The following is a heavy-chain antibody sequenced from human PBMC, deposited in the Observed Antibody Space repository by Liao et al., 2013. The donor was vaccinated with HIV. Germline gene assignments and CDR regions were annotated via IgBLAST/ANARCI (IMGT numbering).Heavy chain of an antibody. CDR2: IYYSGST. D-gene: IGHD1-26*01. CDR1: GESVTRTGYS. Sequence: QLQLEESGPGLAKPSETLSLICVVSGESVTRTGYSWAWIRQSPGKGLEWIGYIYYSGSTSYNPSLKSRLTLSLDTSKIQFSLRLASVTAADTAVYYCARSRVGATFDSWGQGTLVTVSS. J-gene: IGHJ4*02. V-gene: IGHV4-31*11. CDR3: ARSRVGATFDS.